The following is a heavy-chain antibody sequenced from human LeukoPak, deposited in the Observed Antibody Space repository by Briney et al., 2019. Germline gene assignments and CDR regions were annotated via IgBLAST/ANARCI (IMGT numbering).Heavy chain of an antibody. CDR2: IYTSGST. J-gene: IGHJ4*02. D-gene: IGHD5-24*01. CDR3: ARDSSNWRQYDC. CDR1: GGSISSYY. V-gene: IGHV4-4*07. Sequence: SETLSLTCTVSGGSISSYYWSWIRQPAGKGLEWIGRIYTSGSTNYNPSLKSRVTMSVDTSRNQFSLNLSSVTAADTAMYYCARDSSNWRQYDCWGQGTLVTVSS.